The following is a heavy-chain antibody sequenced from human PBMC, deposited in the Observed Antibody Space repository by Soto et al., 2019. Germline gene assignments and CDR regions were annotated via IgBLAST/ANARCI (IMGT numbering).Heavy chain of an antibody. CDR1: GFTFSSYA. CDR2: ISYDGSNK. Sequence: QVQLVESGGGVVQPGRSLRLSCAASGFTFSSYAMHWVRQAPGKGLEWVAVISYDGSNKYYADSVKGRFTISRDNSKNPLYLQMNRLRAEDTAVYYCARDPELVAARPGFDYWGQGTLVTVSS. V-gene: IGHV3-30-3*01. CDR3: ARDPELVAARPGFDY. D-gene: IGHD6-6*01. J-gene: IGHJ4*02.